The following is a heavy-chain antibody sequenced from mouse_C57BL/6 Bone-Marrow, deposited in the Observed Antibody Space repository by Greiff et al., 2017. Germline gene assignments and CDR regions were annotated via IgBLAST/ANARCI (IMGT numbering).Heavy chain of an antibody. V-gene: IGHV1-50*01. J-gene: IGHJ1*03. Sequence: QVQLQQSGAELVKPGASVKLSCKASGYTFTSYWMQWVKQRPGQGLEWIGEIDPSDSYTNYNQKFKGKATLTVDTSSSTAYMQLSSLTSEDSAVYYCCAYYSNPYWYFDVWGTGTTVTVSS. D-gene: IGHD2-5*01. CDR1: GYTFTSYW. CDR3: CAYYSNPYWYFDV. CDR2: IDPSDSYT.